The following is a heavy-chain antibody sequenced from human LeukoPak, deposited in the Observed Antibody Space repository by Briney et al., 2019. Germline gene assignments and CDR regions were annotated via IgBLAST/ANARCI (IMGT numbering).Heavy chain of an antibody. Sequence: GGSLRLSCAASGFTFSSFNMHWVRQAPGKGLEWVSSISLRSTYIHYADSVTGRFTMSRDNANSSLYLQMNSLRAEDTAVYFCARDYDRTNTICDYWGQGTLVTVSS. J-gene: IGHJ4*02. CDR1: GFTFSSFN. D-gene: IGHD3-9*01. CDR3: ARDYDRTNTICDY. V-gene: IGHV3-21*06. CDR2: ISLRSTYI.